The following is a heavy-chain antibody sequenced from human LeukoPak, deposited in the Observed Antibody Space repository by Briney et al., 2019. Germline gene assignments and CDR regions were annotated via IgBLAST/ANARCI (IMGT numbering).Heavy chain of an antibody. CDR1: GYTFTGYY. V-gene: IGHV1-2*02. Sequence: ASVKVSCKASGYTFTGYYMHWVRQAPGQGLEWMGWINPNSGGTNYAQKFQGRVTMTRDTSISTAYMELSRLRSDDTAVYYCARCHYDFWSGYYKEDWFDPWGQGTLVTVS. D-gene: IGHD3-3*01. CDR3: ARCHYDFWSGYYKEDWFDP. J-gene: IGHJ5*02. CDR2: INPNSGGT.